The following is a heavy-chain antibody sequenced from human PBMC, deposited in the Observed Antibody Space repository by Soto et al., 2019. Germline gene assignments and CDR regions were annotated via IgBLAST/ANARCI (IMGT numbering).Heavy chain of an antibody. CDR2: ISSSGSYI. D-gene: IGHD6-13*01. V-gene: IGHV3-21*04. CDR3: ETNPGSYSSSLKFGY. CDR1: GFTFSSYS. J-gene: IGHJ4*02. Sequence: GGWLRHSCAASGFTFSSYSMNWVRQAPGKGLEWVSSISSSGSYIYYADSVKGRLTISRDNAKNSLYLQMTTLRADHTAVYYCETNPGSYSSSLKFGYCGQGTLVTGSS.